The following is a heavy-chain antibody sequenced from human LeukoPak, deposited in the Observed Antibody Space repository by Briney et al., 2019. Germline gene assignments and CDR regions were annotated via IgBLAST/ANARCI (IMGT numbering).Heavy chain of an antibody. CDR1: GYSFTSYW. V-gene: IGHV5-51*01. CDR2: IYPGDSDT. D-gene: IGHD5-18*01. CDR3: ARHQAAMVTTHGMDV. J-gene: IGHJ6*02. Sequence: GESLEISCKGSGYSFTSYWIGWVRQMPGKGLEWMGIIYPGDSDTRYSPSFQGQVTISADKSISTAYLQWSSLKASDTAMYYCARHQAAMVTTHGMDVWGQGTTVTVSS.